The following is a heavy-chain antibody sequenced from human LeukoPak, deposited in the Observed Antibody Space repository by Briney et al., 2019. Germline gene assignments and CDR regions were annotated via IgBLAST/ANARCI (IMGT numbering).Heavy chain of an antibody. Sequence: GGSLRLSCAASGFTFSNAWMSWVRQAPGKGLEWVGRIKSKTDGGTTDYAAPVKGRFTISRDDSKNTLYLQMNSLKTEDTAVYHCTTVGHSSSWNYYYYYMDVWGKGTTVTVSS. J-gene: IGHJ6*03. CDR1: GFTFSNAW. V-gene: IGHV3-15*01. D-gene: IGHD6-13*01. CDR2: IKSKTDGGTT. CDR3: TTVGHSSSWNYYYYYMDV.